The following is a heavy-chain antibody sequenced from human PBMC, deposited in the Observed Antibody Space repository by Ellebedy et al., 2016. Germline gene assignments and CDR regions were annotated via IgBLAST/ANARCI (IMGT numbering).Heavy chain of an antibody. Sequence: SETLSLTXTVSGGSISSSSYYWGWIRQPPGKGLEWIGSIYYSGSTNYNPSLKSRVTISVDTSKNQFSLKLSSVTAADTAVYYCARHDSSDLNLDYWGQGTLVTVSS. V-gene: IGHV4-39*01. CDR3: ARHDSSDLNLDY. J-gene: IGHJ4*02. D-gene: IGHD3-22*01. CDR2: IYYSGST. CDR1: GGSISSSSYY.